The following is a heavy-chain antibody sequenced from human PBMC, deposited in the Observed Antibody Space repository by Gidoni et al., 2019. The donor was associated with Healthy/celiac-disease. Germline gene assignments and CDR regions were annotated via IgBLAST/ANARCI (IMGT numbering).Heavy chain of an antibody. V-gene: IGHV3-33*01. CDR1: GFTFSSYG. J-gene: IGHJ5*02. D-gene: IGHD6-13*01. CDR3: AREVGSSSWYGDRGFDP. CDR2: IWYDGSNK. Sequence: QVQLVESGGGVVQPGRSLRLSCAASGFTFSSYGMHWVRQAPGKGLEWVAGIWYDGSNKYYADSVKGRFTISRDNSKNTLYLQMNSLRAEDTAVYYCAREVGSSSWYGDRGFDPWGQGTLVTVSS.